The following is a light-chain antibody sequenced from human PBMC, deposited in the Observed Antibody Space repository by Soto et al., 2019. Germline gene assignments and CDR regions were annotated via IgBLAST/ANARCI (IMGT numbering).Light chain of an antibody. V-gene: IGLV3-1*01. CDR1: KLGDKY. CDR3: QAWDSSTLV. J-gene: IGLJ2*01. CDR2: QDR. Sequence: SYELTQPPSVSVSPGQTASITCSGDKLGDKYVCWYQQRPGQSPVLVIYQDRKRRSGIPERFSGSNSGNTATLTISGTQAMDEADYYCQAWDSSTLVFAGGTKLTVL.